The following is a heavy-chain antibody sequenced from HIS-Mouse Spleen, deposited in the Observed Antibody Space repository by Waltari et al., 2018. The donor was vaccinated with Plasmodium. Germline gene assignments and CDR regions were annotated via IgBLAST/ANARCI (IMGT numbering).Heavy chain of an antibody. CDR1: GFTFSSYW. V-gene: IGHV3-7*01. CDR2: RKQDGREK. CDR3: ASSWYWYFDL. D-gene: IGHD6-13*01. J-gene: IGHJ2*01. Sequence: EVQLVESGGGLVQPGGSLRLSCAASGFTFSSYWMSWVRQAPGKGLEGVAKRKQDGREKYYVDSVKGRFTISRDNAKNSLYLQMNSLRAEDTAVYYCASSWYWYFDLWGRGTLVTVSS.